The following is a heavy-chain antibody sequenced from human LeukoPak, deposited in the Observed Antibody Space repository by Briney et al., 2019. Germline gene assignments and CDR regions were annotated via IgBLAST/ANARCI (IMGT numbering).Heavy chain of an antibody. CDR2: INHSGST. CDR3: ARRPALMVYAINGFDP. Sequence: PSETLSLTCAVYGGSFSGYYWSWIRQPPGKGLEWIGEINHSGSTNYNPSLKSRVTISVDTSKNQFSLKLSSVTAADTAVYYCARRPALMVYAINGFDPWGQGTLVTVSS. D-gene: IGHD2-8*01. CDR1: GGSFSGYY. V-gene: IGHV4-34*01. J-gene: IGHJ5*02.